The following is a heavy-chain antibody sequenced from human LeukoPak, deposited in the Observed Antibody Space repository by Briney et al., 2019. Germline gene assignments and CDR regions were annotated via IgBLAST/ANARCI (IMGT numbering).Heavy chain of an antibody. V-gene: IGHV4-4*09. CDR2: IYTSGST. CDR1: GGSISSYY. CDR3: ARHPARGNLAYYYYMDV. Sequence: SETLSLTCTVSGGSISSYYWSWIRQPPGKGLEWIGYIYTSGSTNYNPSLKSRVTISVDTSKNQFSLKLSSVTAADTAVYYCARHPARGNLAYYYYMDVWGKGTTVTVSS. J-gene: IGHJ6*03. D-gene: IGHD4-23*01.